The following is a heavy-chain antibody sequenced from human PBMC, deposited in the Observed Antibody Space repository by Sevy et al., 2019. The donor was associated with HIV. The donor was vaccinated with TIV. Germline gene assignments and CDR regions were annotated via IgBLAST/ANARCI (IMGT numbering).Heavy chain of an antibody. CDR1: GGSISSGNYL. Sequence: SETLSLTCTVSGGSISSGNYLWSWIRQTPGKGLEWIGTVHYSGRTYYNPSLKSRVTISEDTSKNQFSLYLNSVTAADTAVYFCARNFDYWGQGTLVTVSS. V-gene: IGHV4-39*01. J-gene: IGHJ4*02. CDR2: VHYSGRT. CDR3: ARNFDY.